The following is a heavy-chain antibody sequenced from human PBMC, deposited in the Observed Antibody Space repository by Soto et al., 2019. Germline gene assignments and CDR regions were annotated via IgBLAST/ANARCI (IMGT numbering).Heavy chain of an antibody. CDR1: GYSFTSYW. V-gene: IGHV5-51*01. J-gene: IGHJ5*02. D-gene: IGHD2-15*01. CDR2: IYPGDSDT. CDR3: ARGPYCSGGSCYFNWFDP. Sequence: ESLKISCKGSGYSFTSYWIGWVRQMPGKGLEWMGIIYPGDSDTRYSPSFQGQVTISADKSISTAYLQWSSLKASDTAMYYCARGPYCSGGSCYFNWFDPWGQGTLVTVSS.